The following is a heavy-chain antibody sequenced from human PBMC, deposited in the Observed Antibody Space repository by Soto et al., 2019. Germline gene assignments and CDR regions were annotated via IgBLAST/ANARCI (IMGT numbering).Heavy chain of an antibody. V-gene: IGHV3-11*01. CDR3: ARPGSGWYWDWDFDL. CDR1: GFTFSDYY. CDR2: ISNSATII. D-gene: IGHD6-19*01. Sequence: QVQLVESGGGLVKPGGSLRLSCAASGFTFSDYYMIWIRQAPGKGLEWVSYISNSATIIYYADSVKGRFTISRDNAKNSLYLQVSSLRAVDTAVYYCARPGSGWYWDWDFDLWGRGTLVTVSS. J-gene: IGHJ2*01.